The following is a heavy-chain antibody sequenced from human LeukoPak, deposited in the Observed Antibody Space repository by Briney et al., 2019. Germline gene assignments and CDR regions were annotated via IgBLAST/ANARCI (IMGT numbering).Heavy chain of an antibody. CDR3: ARHLYGSGPFDI. D-gene: IGHD3-10*01. CDR1: GGSISGYY. J-gene: IGHJ3*02. Sequence: SETLSLTCTVSGGSISGYYWSWIRQPPGKGLEWIGYIYYTGSTNYNPSLKSRVTISVDTSKNQFSLKLSSVTAADTAVYYCARHLYGSGPFDIWGQGTMLTVSS. CDR2: IYYTGST. V-gene: IGHV4-59*08.